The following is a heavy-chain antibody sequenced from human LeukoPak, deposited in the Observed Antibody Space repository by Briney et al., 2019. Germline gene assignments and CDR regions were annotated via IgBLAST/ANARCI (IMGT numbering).Heavy chain of an antibody. D-gene: IGHD2-21*01. J-gene: IGHJ4*02. Sequence: PGGSLRLSCAASTFTFRDHFMSWIRQPPGKGLEWVSYISSSGSVTYYSDSVKGRFTVSRDNAKNSLFLQMNSLRLEDTAVYYCATAPTEDGDGSSPGYWGQGTLVTVSS. CDR2: ISSSGSVT. CDR1: TFTFRDHF. V-gene: IGHV3-11*04. CDR3: ATAPTEDGDGSSPGY.